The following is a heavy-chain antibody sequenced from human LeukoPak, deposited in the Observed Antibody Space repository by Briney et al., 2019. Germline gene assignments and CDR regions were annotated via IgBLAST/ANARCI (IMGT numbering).Heavy chain of an antibody. V-gene: IGHV3-48*01. CDR3: AKEGWQWLVAVDY. J-gene: IGHJ4*02. CDR1: GFTFSSYS. Sequence: PGGSLRLSCAASGFTFSSYSMNWVRQAPGKGLEWVSYISSSSSTIYYADSVKGRFTISRDNAKNSLYLQMNSLRAEDTAVYYCAKEGWQWLVAVDYWGQGTLVTVSS. CDR2: ISSSSSTI. D-gene: IGHD6-19*01.